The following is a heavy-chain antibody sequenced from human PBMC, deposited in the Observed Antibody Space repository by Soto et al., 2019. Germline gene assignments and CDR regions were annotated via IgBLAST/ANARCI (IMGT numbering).Heavy chain of an antibody. Sequence: GGSLRLSCAASGFSFSSYSMNWVRQAPGKGLEWVSSISSSSSYIYYADSGKGRFTISRDSAKNSLYLQMNSLRAEDTAVYYCARDGYYGSGSGYYYGMDVWGQGTTVTVSS. D-gene: IGHD3-10*01. V-gene: IGHV3-21*01. CDR2: ISSSSSYI. J-gene: IGHJ6*02. CDR3: ARDGYYGSGSGYYYGMDV. CDR1: GFSFSSYS.